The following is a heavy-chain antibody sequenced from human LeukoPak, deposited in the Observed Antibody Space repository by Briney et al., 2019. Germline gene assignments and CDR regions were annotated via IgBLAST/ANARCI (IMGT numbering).Heavy chain of an antibody. CDR2: INSDGTTT. V-gene: IGHV3-74*01. Sequence: GGSLRLSCAASGFTLSSYWMSWVRQAPGKGLVWVSRINSDGTTTNYADSVKGRFTISRDNAKNSLYLQMNSLRAEDTAVYYCARDFLEDTQWGQGTLVTVSS. J-gene: IGHJ4*02. CDR1: GFTLSSYW. CDR3: ARDFLEDTQ. D-gene: IGHD2-15*01.